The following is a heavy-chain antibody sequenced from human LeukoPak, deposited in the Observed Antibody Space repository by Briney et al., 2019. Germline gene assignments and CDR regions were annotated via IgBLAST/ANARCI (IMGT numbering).Heavy chain of an antibody. V-gene: IGHV4-34*01. J-gene: IGHJ3*02. Sequence: SETLSLTCAVYGGSFSGYYWSWIRQPPGKGLEWIGEINHSGSTNYNPSLKSRVTISVDTSKNQFSLKLSSVTAADTAVYYCARGRMYYHAFDIWGQGTMVTVSS. CDR1: GGSFSGYY. CDR2: INHSGST. D-gene: IGHD3-16*01. CDR3: ARGRMYYHAFDI.